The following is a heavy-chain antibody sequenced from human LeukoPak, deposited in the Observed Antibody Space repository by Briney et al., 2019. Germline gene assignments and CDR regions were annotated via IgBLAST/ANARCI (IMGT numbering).Heavy chain of an antibody. CDR2: ISGSGDTT. CDR3: AKDLSVAAGEDAFDI. V-gene: IGHV3-23*01. CDR1: GFTFSNYA. Sequence: GGSLRLSCAASGFTFSNYAMSWVRQAPGKGLEWVSVISGSGDTTNYADSVKGRFTISRDNSKNTLYLQMNSLRAEDTAVYYCAKDLSVAAGEDAFDIWGQGTMVTVSS. D-gene: IGHD6-13*01. J-gene: IGHJ3*02.